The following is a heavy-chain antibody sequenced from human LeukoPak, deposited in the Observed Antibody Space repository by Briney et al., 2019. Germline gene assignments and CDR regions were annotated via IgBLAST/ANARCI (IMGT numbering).Heavy chain of an antibody. CDR1: AGSITNYY. CDR3: AREWAYGFDP. V-gene: IGHV4-34*01. Sequence: PSETLSLTCTVSAGSITNYYWSWIRQPPGKGLEWIGEINHSRSTNYNPSLKSRVTISVDTSKNQFSLKLSSVTAADTAVYYCAREWAYGFDPWGQGTLVTVSS. D-gene: IGHD1-26*01. J-gene: IGHJ5*02. CDR2: INHSRST.